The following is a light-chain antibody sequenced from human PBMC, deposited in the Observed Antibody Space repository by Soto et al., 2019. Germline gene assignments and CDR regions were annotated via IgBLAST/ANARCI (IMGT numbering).Light chain of an antibody. CDR2: DVN. V-gene: IGLV2-11*01. J-gene: IGLJ3*02. CDR1: SSDVGGYSF. Sequence: QSALTQPASVSGSPGQSITLSCTGTSSDVGGYSFVSWYQQHPGEAPKLMIYDVNKRPSGVPDRFSGSKSGNTASLTVSGLQAEDEADYSCCSYAGTYTQWVFGGGTKVTVL. CDR3: CSYAGTYTQWV.